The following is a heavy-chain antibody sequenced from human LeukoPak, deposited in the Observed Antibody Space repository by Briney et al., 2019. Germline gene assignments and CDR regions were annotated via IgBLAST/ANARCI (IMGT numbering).Heavy chain of an antibody. CDR2: IYHSGST. Sequence: SETLSLTRAVSGGSISSSNWWGWGRQPPGKGLEGIGEIYHSGSTNYNPSLRSRVTISVDKSKNQFSLKLSSVTAADTAVYYCARVGKRYSYGFTDAFDIWGQGTMVTVSS. D-gene: IGHD5-18*01. J-gene: IGHJ3*02. CDR1: GGSISSSNW. V-gene: IGHV4-4*02. CDR3: ARVGKRYSYGFTDAFDI.